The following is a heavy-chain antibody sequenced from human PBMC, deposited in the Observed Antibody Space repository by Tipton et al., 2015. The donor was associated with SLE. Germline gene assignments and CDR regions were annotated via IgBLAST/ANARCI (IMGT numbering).Heavy chain of an antibody. J-gene: IGHJ6*02. V-gene: IGHV4-34*01. CDR1: GGSFSGYY. CDR2: INHSGST. D-gene: IGHD6-13*01. Sequence: TLSLTCAVYGGSFSGYYWSWIRQPPGKGLEWIGEINHSGSTNYNPSLKSRVTISVDTSKNQFSLKLCSVTAADTAVYYCAGLYSSSWLPFGYYYYGMYVWGQGTTATVSS. CDR3: AGLYSSSWLPFGYYYYGMYV.